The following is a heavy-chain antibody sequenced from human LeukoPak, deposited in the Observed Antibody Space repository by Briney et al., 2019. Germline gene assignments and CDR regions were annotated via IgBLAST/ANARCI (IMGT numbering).Heavy chain of an antibody. J-gene: IGHJ4*02. Sequence: SVKVSCKASGGTFSSYAISWVRQAPGQGLEWMGGIIPIFGTANYAQKFQGRVTITTDESTSTAYMELSSLRSEDTAVYYCARDTGYCSGGSCYSNYWGQGTLVTVSS. CDR2: IIPIFGTA. CDR3: ARDTGYCSGGSCYSNY. CDR1: GGTFSSYA. D-gene: IGHD2-15*01. V-gene: IGHV1-69*05.